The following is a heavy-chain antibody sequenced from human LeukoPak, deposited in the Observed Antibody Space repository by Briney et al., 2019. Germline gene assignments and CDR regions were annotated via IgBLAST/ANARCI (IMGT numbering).Heavy chain of an antibody. D-gene: IGHD3-22*01. CDR1: GFTFSSYW. J-gene: IGHJ4*02. CDR2: IKQDGSEK. CDR3: ARLNYDSSGQHPSYFDY. V-gene: IGHV3-7*01. Sequence: GGSLRLSCAASGFTFSSYWMSWVRQAPGKGLEWVANIKQDGSEKYYVDSVKGRFTISRDNAKNSLYLQMNSLRAEDTAVYYCARLNYDSSGQHPSYFDYWGQGTLVTVSS.